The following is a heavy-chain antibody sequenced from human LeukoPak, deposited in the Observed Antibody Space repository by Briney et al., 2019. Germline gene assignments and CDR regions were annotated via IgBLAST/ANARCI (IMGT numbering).Heavy chain of an antibody. CDR2: IFYSGST. CDR1: SGSISTSNYY. D-gene: IGHD3-16*01. J-gene: IGHJ4*02. V-gene: IGHV4-39*07. Sequence: SETLSLTCTVSSGSISTSNYYWGWVRQPPGKALEWIGNIFYSGSTYYSPSLKSRVTISLDTSRNQFSLKLSSVTAADTAVYYCARDNPFKYDYVNWGQGTLVTVSS. CDR3: ARDNPFKYDYVN.